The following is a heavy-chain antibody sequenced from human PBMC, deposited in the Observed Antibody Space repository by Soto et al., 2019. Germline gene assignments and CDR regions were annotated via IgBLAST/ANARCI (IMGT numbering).Heavy chain of an antibody. CDR3: ARAIAVACKPSDY. Sequence: EVQLVESGGGLVKPGGSLRLSCAASGFTFSSYSMNWVRQAPGQGLEWFSSISSSSSYIYYADSVKGRFTISRDNAKNSRYLQMNSLRAEDTAVYYFARAIAVACKPSDYWGQGTLVTVSA. CDR1: GFTFSSYS. J-gene: IGHJ4*02. CDR2: ISSSSSYI. D-gene: IGHD6-19*01. V-gene: IGHV3-21*01.